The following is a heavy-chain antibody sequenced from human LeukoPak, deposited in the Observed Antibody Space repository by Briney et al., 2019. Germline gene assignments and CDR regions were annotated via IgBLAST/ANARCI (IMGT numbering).Heavy chain of an antibody. J-gene: IGHJ6*03. D-gene: IGHD5-18*01. CDR2: ISGSDGST. V-gene: IGHV3-23*01. Sequence: GGSLRLSCAASGFTFSSYAMSWVRQAPGKGLEWVSGISGSDGSTNYADSVKGRFTISRENSKNTLYLQMNSLRAEDTAVYYCARAPRGYSYRPYYYYYYYMDVWGKGTTVTVSS. CDR3: ARAPRGYSYRPYYYYYYYMDV. CDR1: GFTFSSYA.